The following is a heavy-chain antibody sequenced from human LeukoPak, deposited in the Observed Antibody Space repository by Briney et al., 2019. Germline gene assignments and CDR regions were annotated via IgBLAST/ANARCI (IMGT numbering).Heavy chain of an antibody. J-gene: IGHJ2*01. CDR3: ARDAYYNDGSGYPAINWYFDL. Sequence: GESLTLSCAASGFTFSSHGMHWVRQAPGKGLEYVSAISTTGSTTYYAHSVKGRFTISRDNFKNTLYLQMGSVRPEDMAVYYCARDAYYNDGSGYPAINWYFDLWGPGTLVIVSS. D-gene: IGHD3-22*01. CDR1: GFTFSSHG. V-gene: IGHV3-64*01. CDR2: ISTTGSTT.